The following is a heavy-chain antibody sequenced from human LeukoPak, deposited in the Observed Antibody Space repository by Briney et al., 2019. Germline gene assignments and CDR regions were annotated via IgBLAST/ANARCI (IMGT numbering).Heavy chain of an antibody. J-gene: IGHJ4*02. V-gene: IGHV1-69*01. CDR1: GGTFSSYA. CDR3: ARGYCSGGSCYFGGLVD. Sequence: GASVKVSCKASGGTFSSYAISWVRQAPGQRLEWMGGIIPIFGTANYAQKFQGRVTITADESTSTAYMELSSLRSEDTAVYYCARGYCSGGSCYFGGLVDWGQGTLVTVSS. CDR2: IIPIFGTA. D-gene: IGHD2-15*01.